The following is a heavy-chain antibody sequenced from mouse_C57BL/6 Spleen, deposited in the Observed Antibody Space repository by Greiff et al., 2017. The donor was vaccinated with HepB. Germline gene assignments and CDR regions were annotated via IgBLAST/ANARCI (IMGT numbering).Heavy chain of an antibody. D-gene: IGHD2-3*01. V-gene: IGHV5-16*01. CDR1: GFTFSDYY. CDR3: ARDGGYYYFDY. J-gene: IGHJ2*01. Sequence: LVESEGGLVQPGSSMKLSCTASGFTFSDYYMAWVRQVPEKGLEWVANINYDGSSTYYLDSLKSRFIISRDNAKNILYLQMSSLKSEDTATYYCARDGGYYYFDYWGQGTTLTVSS. CDR2: INYDGSST.